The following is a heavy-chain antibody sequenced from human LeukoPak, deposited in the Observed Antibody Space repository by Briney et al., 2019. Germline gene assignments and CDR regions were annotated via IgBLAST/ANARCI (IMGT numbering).Heavy chain of an antibody. CDR1: GFTLGAFA. J-gene: IGHJ6*02. Sequence: GGSLRLSCAASGFTLGAFAMHWVRQAPGKGLEWVYLIDKDGRKTYYADSVKGRFTISRDNSKNSLYLQMTSLRTEDTALYYCATWAFYHSLDVWGQGATVTVSS. D-gene: IGHD1-26*01. CDR2: IDKDGRKT. V-gene: IGHV3-43*02. CDR3: ATWAFYHSLDV.